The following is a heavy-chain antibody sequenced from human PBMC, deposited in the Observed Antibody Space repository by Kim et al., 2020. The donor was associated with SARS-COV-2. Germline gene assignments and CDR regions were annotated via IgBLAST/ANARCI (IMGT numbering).Heavy chain of an antibody. CDR3: ARALKTGIAAAGADY. D-gene: IGHD6-13*01. Sequence: PSLKSRVTISVDTSKNQFSLKLSSVTAADTAVYYCARALKTGIAAAGADYWGQGTLVTVSS. V-gene: IGHV4-30-2*05. J-gene: IGHJ4*02.